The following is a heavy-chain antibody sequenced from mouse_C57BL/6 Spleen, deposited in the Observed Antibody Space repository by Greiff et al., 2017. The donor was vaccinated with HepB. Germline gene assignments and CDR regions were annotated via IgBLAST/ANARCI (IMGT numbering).Heavy chain of an antibody. CDR1: GYTFTNYW. V-gene: IGHV1-63*01. CDR3: ARGGTGSSPLFDY. J-gene: IGHJ2*01. Sequence: QVQLQQSGAELVRPGTSVKMSCKASGYTFTNYWIGWAKQRPGHGLEWIGDIYPGGGYTNYNEKFKGKATLTADKSSSTAYMQFSSLTSEDSAIYYCARGGTGSSPLFDYWGQGTTLTVSS. D-gene: IGHD1-1*01. CDR2: IYPGGGYT.